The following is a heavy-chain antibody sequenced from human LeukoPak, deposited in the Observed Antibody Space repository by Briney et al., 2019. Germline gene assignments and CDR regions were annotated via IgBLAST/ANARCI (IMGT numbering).Heavy chain of an antibody. CDR1: GFTFSSHG. CDR3: AKMLYSSSSEALYYYYYGMDV. D-gene: IGHD6-6*01. Sequence: GGSLRLSCAVSGFTFSSHGMHWVRQAPGKGLEWVAVISYDGSNKYYADSVKGRFTISRDNSKNTLYLQMNSLRAEDTAVYYCAKMLYSSSSEALYYYYYGMDVRGQGTTVTVSS. V-gene: IGHV3-30*18. J-gene: IGHJ6*02. CDR2: ISYDGSNK.